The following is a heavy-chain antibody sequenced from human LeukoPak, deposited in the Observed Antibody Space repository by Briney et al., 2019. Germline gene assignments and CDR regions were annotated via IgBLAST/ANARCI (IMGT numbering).Heavy chain of an antibody. Sequence: GGSLRLSCAASGFTFSTYAMRWVRQAPGKGLDWVSGIRGSGGSTYYADSVKGRFTISRDNSKNTLYLQMDSLRAEDTAVYYSAKARTVIFTGYYYYFDYWGQGTLVTVSS. V-gene: IGHV3-23*01. CDR1: GFTFSTYA. CDR2: IRGSGGST. D-gene: IGHD3-9*01. J-gene: IGHJ4*02. CDR3: AKARTVIFTGYYYYFDY.